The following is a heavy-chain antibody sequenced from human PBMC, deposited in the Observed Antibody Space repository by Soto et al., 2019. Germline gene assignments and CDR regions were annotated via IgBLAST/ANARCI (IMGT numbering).Heavy chain of an antibody. D-gene: IGHD3-10*01. CDR2: IYHSGST. V-gene: IGHV4-30-2*01. CDR3: ARAIGWFGELLGGYYFDY. J-gene: IGHJ4*02. CDR1: GGSISSGGYS. Sequence: QLQLQESGSGLVKPSQTLSLTCAVSGGSISSGGYSWSWIRQPPGKGLEWIGYIYHSGSTYYNPAHKRRVTISVDRSKNQFSLKLSSVTAADTAVYYCARAIGWFGELLGGYYFDYWGQGTLVTVSS.